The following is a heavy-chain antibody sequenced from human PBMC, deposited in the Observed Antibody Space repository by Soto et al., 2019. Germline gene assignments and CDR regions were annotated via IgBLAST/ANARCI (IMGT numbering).Heavy chain of an antibody. J-gene: IGHJ3*02. V-gene: IGHV3-74*01. Sequence: EVQLVESGGGLVQPGGSLRLSCAASGFSFSSYWMHWVSQAPGKGLVWVSRIKTDGSIITYADSVKGRFTISRDNAKNTLYLQMNTLRAEDTAVYYCTRLDAPGDRAFDIWGQGTMVTVSS. CDR2: IKTDGSII. CDR1: GFSFSSYW. CDR3: TRLDAPGDRAFDI.